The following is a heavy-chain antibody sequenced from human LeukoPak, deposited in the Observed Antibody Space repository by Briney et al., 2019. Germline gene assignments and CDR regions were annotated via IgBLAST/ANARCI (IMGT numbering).Heavy chain of an antibody. CDR1: GFTFSSYS. J-gene: IGHJ4*02. D-gene: IGHD2-8*01. CDR2: ISSSSSTI. Sequence: GSLRLSCAASGFTFSSYSMNWVRQAPGKGLERVSYISSSSSTIYYADSVKGRFTISRDNAKNSLYLQMNSLRAEDTAVYYCARDRLGDIVPGGQGTLVTVSS. V-gene: IGHV3-48*01. CDR3: ARDRLGDIVP.